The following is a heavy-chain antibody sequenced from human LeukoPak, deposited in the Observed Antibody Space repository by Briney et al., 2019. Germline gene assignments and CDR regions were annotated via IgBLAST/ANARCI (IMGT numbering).Heavy chain of an antibody. V-gene: IGHV1-2*02. CDR2: INPNSGGT. CDR3: ATIVVVVAASQNNFDY. CDR1: GYTFTGYY. J-gene: IGHJ4*02. D-gene: IGHD2-15*01. Sequence: ASVKVSCKASGYTFTGYYMHWVRQAPGQGLEWMGWINPNSGGTNYAQKFQGRVTMTRDTSISTAYMELSRLRSDDTAVYYCATIVVVVAASQNNFDYWGQGTLVTVSS.